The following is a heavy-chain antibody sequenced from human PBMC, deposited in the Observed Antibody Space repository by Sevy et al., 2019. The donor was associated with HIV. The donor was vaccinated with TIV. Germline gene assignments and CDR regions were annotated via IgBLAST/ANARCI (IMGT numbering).Heavy chain of an antibody. J-gene: IGHJ4*02. CDR2: IRSKAYGGTT. Sequence: GGSLRLSCTASGFTFGDYAMSWFRQAPGKGLEWVGFIRSKAYGGTTEYAASVKGRFTISRDDSKSIANLQMNSLKNEDTAVYSCPSAFPPPGYCSSTSCRFDYWGQGTLVTVSS. CDR1: GFTFGDYA. D-gene: IGHD2-2*01. CDR3: PSAFPPPGYCSSTSCRFDY. V-gene: IGHV3-49*03.